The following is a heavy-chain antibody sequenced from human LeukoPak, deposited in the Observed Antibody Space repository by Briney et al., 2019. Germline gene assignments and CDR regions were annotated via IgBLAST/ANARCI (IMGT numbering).Heavy chain of an antibody. CDR1: GGSISSYY. CDR3: ARDQGYYYDSSGYSAYWYFDL. J-gene: IGHJ2*01. V-gene: IGHV4-59*01. D-gene: IGHD3-22*01. CDR2: IYYSGST. Sequence: ASETLSLTCTVSGGSISSYYWSWIRQPPGKGLEWIGYIYYSGSTNYNPSLKSRVTISVDTSKNQFSLKLSSVTAADTAVYYCARDQGYYYDSSGYSAYWYFDLWGRGTLVTVSS.